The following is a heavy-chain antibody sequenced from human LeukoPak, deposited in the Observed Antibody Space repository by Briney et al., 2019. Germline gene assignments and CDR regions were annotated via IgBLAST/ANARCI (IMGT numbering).Heavy chain of an antibody. V-gene: IGHV1-24*01. CDR1: GYTLTELS. CDR2: FDPEDGET. Sequence: ASVKVSCKVSGYTLTELSMHWVRQAPGKGLEWMGGFDPEDGETIYAQKFQGRVTMTRNTSISTAYMELSSLRSEDTAVYYCARGEQDWGFDYWGQGTLVTVSS. J-gene: IGHJ4*02. CDR3: ARGEQDWGFDY. D-gene: IGHD7-27*01.